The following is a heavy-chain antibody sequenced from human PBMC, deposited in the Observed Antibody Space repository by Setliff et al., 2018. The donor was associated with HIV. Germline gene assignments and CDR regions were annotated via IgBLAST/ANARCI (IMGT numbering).Heavy chain of an antibody. CDR1: GGSISSSSYY. D-gene: IGHD3-10*01. J-gene: IGHJ5*02. CDR3: ARVRYVSGSFGWFDP. Sequence: TLSLTCTVSGGSISSSSYYWNWFRQYPGKGREWIGYSNYTGTTNQNPSLRSLITISLDTSKDQLSLKLTSVTAADTAVYYCARVRYVSGSFGWFDPWGQGTLGTGPS. CDR2: SNYTGTT. V-gene: IGHV4-31*01.